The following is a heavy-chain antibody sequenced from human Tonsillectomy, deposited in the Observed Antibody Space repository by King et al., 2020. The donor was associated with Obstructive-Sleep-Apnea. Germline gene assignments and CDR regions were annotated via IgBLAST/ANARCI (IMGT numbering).Heavy chain of an antibody. V-gene: IGHV4-31*03. Sequence: MQLQESGPGLVKPSQTLSLTCTVSGGSISSSGYYWSWIRQHPGKGLEWIGSISYSENTYYNPSLKSRVTISVDTSENQFSLKLSSVTVADTAVYFCARQLGSSGWYHRWGQGTLVTVSS. CDR2: ISYSENT. CDR1: GGSISSSGYY. CDR3: ARQLGSSGWYHR. D-gene: IGHD6-19*01. J-gene: IGHJ4*02.